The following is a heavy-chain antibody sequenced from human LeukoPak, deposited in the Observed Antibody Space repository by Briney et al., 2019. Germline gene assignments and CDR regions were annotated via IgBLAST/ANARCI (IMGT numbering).Heavy chain of an antibody. D-gene: IGHD4-17*01. CDR2: ISGSGGST. Sequence: GGSLRLSCAASGFTFSSYAMSRVRQAPGKGLEWVSAISGSGGSTYYADSVKGRFTISRDNSKNTLYLQMNSLRAEDTAVYYCAKAGTTGPLGPAEYFQHWGQGTLVTVSS. CDR1: GFTFSSYA. V-gene: IGHV3-23*01. CDR3: AKAGTTGPLGPAEYFQH. J-gene: IGHJ1*01.